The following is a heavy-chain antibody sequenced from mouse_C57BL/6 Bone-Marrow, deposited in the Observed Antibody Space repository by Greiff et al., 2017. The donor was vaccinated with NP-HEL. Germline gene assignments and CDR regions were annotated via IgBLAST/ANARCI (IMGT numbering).Heavy chain of an antibody. V-gene: IGHV1-62-2*01. CDR3: ARHEKLSYDYVYAMDY. CDR2: FYPGSGSI. Sequence: VQLHQSGAELVKPGASVKLSCKASGYTFTEYTIHWVKQRSGQGLEWIGWFYPGSGSIKYNEKFKDKATLTADKSSSTVYMELSRLTSEDSAVYFCARHEKLSYDYVYAMDYWGQGTSVTVSS. J-gene: IGHJ4*01. CDR1: GYTFTEYT. D-gene: IGHD2-4*01.